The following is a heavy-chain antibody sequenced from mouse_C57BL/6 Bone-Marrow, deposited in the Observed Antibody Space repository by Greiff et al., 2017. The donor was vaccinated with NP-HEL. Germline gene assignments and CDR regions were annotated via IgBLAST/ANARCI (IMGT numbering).Heavy chain of an antibody. CDR2: ISSGSSTI. Sequence: DVMLVESGGGLVKPGGSLKLSCAASGFTFSDYGMHWVRQAPEKGLEWVAYISSGSSTIYYADTVKGRFTISRDNAENTLFLQMTRLRSEDTAMYYCARPYAYDVHWYFDVWGTGTTVTVSS. V-gene: IGHV5-17*01. J-gene: IGHJ1*03. D-gene: IGHD2-12*01. CDR3: ARPYAYDVHWYFDV. CDR1: GFTFSDYG.